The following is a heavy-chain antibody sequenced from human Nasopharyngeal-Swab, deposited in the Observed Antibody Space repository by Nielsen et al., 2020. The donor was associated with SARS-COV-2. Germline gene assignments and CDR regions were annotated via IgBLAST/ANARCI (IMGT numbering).Heavy chain of an antibody. J-gene: IGHJ5*02. D-gene: IGHD3-22*01. V-gene: IGHV4-34*01. CDR3: ARVPAYYYDSSGLNWFDP. Sequence: SETLSLTCAVYGGSFSGYYWSWIRQPPGKGLEWIGEINHSGSTNYNPSLKSRVTISIDTSKNQFSLKLSSVTAADTAVYYCARVPAYYYDSSGLNWFDPWGQGTLVTVSS. CDR2: INHSGST. CDR1: GGSFSGYY.